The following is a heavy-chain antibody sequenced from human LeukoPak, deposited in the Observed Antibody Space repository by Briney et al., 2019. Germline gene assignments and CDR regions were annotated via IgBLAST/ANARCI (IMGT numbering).Heavy chain of an antibody. Sequence: GGSLRLSCVGPGLTFSNHRMSWVRQTPGKGLEWLAHIYLDGSEIFYMDSVKGRFTTSRDNAKNSVYLQMNSLRAEDTAVYYCGRGHYGLDVWGQGTTVTVSS. CDR1: GLTFSNHR. V-gene: IGHV3-7*04. CDR3: GRGHYGLDV. CDR2: IYLDGSEI. J-gene: IGHJ6*02.